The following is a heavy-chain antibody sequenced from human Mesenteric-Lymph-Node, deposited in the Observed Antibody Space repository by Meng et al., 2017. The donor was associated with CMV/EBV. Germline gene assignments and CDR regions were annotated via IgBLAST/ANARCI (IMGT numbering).Heavy chain of an antibody. CDR1: GFSFSGSA. D-gene: IGHD3-10*01. V-gene: IGHV3-73*01. CDR2: IRSKANSYAT. Sequence: CAASGFSFSGSAMHWVRQASGKGLEGVGRIRSKANSYATAYAASVNGRFTISRDDSKNTAYLQMNSLKTEDTAVYYCTSQYYGSVDYWGQGTLVTVSS. J-gene: IGHJ4*02. CDR3: TSQYYGSVDY.